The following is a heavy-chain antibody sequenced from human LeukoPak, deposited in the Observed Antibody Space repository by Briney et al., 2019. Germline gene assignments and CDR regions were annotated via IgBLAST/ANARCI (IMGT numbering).Heavy chain of an antibody. CDR1: GFTFSYYA. V-gene: IGHV3-64*01. Sequence: GGSLRLSCAASGFTFSYYAMHWVRQAPGKGLEYVSSISNNGGSTDYANSVKGRFTISRDNSKNMLYLQMGSLRAEDMAVYYCAREGVSRGYTFDIWGQGTMVTVSS. CDR3: AREGVSRGYTFDI. J-gene: IGHJ3*02. D-gene: IGHD3-10*01. CDR2: ISNNGGST.